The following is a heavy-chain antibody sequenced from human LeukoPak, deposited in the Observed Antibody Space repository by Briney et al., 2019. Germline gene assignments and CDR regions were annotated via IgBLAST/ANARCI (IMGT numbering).Heavy chain of an antibody. CDR3: ARSYDSSGYYHYYGMDV. V-gene: IGHV4-59*01. Sequence: SETLSLTCTVSGGSISSYYWSWIRQPPGRGLEWIGYIYYSGSTNYNPSLKSRVTISVDTSKNQFSLKLSSVTAADTAMYYCARSYDSSGYYHYYGMDVWGQGTTVTVSS. D-gene: IGHD3-22*01. J-gene: IGHJ6*02. CDR2: IYYSGST. CDR1: GGSISSYY.